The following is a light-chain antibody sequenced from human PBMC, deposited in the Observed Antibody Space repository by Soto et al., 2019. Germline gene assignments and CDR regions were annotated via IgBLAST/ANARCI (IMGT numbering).Light chain of an antibody. V-gene: IGKV1-5*01. CDR1: QTIGSW. CDR2: DAS. Sequence: DIQMTQSPSTLPASVGDRVTITCRASQTIGSWLAWYQQKPGKAPELLIYDASTLEGGVPSRFSGSGSGTEFSLTITSLQPDDFATFYCQQYSSFPRTFGQGTKVEIK. CDR3: QQYSSFPRT. J-gene: IGKJ1*01.